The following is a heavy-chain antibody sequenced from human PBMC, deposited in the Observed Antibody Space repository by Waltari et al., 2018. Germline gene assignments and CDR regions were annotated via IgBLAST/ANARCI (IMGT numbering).Heavy chain of an antibody. J-gene: IGHJ4*02. D-gene: IGHD4-17*01. V-gene: IGHV4-59*01. Sequence: QVQLQESGPGLVKPSETLSLTCTVSGGSISSYYWSWIRQPPGKGLEWIGYIYYSGSTNDNPALKSRVTISVDTSKNQFSLKLSSVTAADTAVYYCARYGTTYGDYDLYFDYWGQGTLVTVSS. CDR2: IYYSGST. CDR1: GGSISSYY. CDR3: ARYGTTYGDYDLYFDY.